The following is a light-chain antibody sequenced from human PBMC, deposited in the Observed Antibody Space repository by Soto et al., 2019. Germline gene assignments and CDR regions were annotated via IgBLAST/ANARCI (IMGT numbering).Light chain of an antibody. V-gene: IGLV1-40*01. J-gene: IGLJ3*02. CDR1: SSNIGAGYD. CDR3: QSYDSSLSGSV. CDR2: ANT. Sequence: QSVLTQTPSVSGAPGQSVTISCTWSSSNIGAGYDVHWYQQLPGTTPKLLIYANTNRPSGVPDRFSGSKSGTSASLAITGLQAEDEADYYCQSYDSSLSGSVFGGGTKLTVL.